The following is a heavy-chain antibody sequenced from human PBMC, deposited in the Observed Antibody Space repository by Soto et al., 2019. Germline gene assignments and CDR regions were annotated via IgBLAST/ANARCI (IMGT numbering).Heavy chain of an antibody. CDR3: ARDTETLGPRANDALDI. J-gene: IGHJ3*02. V-gene: IGHV1-3*01. Sequence: QAQLVQSGAEMKKPGASVKVSCKAAGYTFSAYTMNWVRQAPGQSLEWMGWINAGSGNTKYSQNFQGRVSITRDTSASTVYMELTGLKSEDTAVYYSARDTETLGPRANDALDIWGQGTMVTVSS. CDR1: GYTFSAYT. CDR2: INAGSGNT. D-gene: IGHD3-3*02.